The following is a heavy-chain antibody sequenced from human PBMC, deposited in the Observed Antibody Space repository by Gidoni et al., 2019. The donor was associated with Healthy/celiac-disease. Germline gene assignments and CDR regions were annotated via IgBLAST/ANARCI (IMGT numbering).Heavy chain of an antibody. CDR3: AKELGPRDYGDYGKDYFDD. CDR2: ISYDGSNT. J-gene: IGHJ4*02. Sequence: QVQLVASGGGVVQPGRSLRLSCSASGFTFSSYCMHWVRQAPGKGLEWVAVISYDGSNTYYADSVKGRFTISRDNSKNTLYLQMNSLRAEDTAGYYCAKELGPRDYGDYGKDYFDDWGQGTLVTVSS. D-gene: IGHD4-17*01. CDR1: GFTFSSYC. V-gene: IGHV3-30*18.